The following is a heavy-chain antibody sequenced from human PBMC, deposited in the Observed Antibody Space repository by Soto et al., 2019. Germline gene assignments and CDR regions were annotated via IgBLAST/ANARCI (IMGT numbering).Heavy chain of an antibody. Sequence: QVQLQQWGAGLLKPSETLSLTCAVYGGSFSGYYWSWIRQPPGKGLEWIGEINHSGSTNYNPSLKSRGTISVDTSKNQFSLKRSSVTAADTAVYYCARAPPDIVVVPAAIGLDYWGQGTLVTVSS. J-gene: IGHJ4*02. V-gene: IGHV4-34*01. CDR2: INHSGST. D-gene: IGHD2-2*01. CDR1: GGSFSGYY. CDR3: ARAPPDIVVVPAAIGLDY.